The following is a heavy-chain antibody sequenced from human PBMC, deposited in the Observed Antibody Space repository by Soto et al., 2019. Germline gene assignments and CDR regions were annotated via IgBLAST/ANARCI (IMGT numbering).Heavy chain of an antibody. J-gene: IGHJ4*02. Sequence: PSETLSLTCTVSGGSISSSSYYWGWIRQPPGKGLEWIGSMYHSGNTYYNPSLKSRVTISVDKSKNQFSLKLSSVTAADTAVYYCARGXXXXXXXXWXXGTLVTVSS. CDR1: GGSISSSSYY. CDR3: ARGXXXXXXXX. CDR2: MYHSGNT. V-gene: IGHV4-39*07.